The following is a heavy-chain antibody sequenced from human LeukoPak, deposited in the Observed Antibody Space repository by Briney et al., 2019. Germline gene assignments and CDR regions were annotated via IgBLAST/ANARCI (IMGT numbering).Heavy chain of an antibody. CDR2: IYYSGST. CDR1: GGSITSSSYY. V-gene: IGHV4-39*01. J-gene: IGHJ4*02. Sequence: KPSETLSLTCTVSGGSITSSSYYWGWIRQPPGKGLEWIGSIYYSGSTYYNPSLKSRVTISVDTSKNQFSLKLSSVTAADTAVHYCARGHCFGGDCYFEYWGPGTLVTVSS. CDR3: ARGHCFGGDCYFEY. D-gene: IGHD2-21*02.